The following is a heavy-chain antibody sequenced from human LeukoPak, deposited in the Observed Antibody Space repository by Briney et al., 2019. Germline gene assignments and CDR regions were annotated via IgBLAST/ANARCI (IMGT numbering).Heavy chain of an antibody. CDR3: ARELLDSSGYPGAFDI. D-gene: IGHD3-22*01. J-gene: IGHJ3*02. CDR1: GYTFTSYY. Sequence: ASVKVSCKASGYTFTSYYMHWVRQAPGQGLEWMGIINPSGGSTSYAQKFQGRVTMTGDTSTSTVYMELSSLRSEDTAVYYCARELLDSSGYPGAFDIWGQGTMVTVSS. CDR2: INPSGGST. V-gene: IGHV1-46*01.